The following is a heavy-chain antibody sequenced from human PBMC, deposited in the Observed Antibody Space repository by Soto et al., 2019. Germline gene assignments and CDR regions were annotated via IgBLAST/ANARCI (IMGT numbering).Heavy chain of an antibody. V-gene: IGHV4-59*01. CDR3: ASYHPWSGYNPSPEDAFDI. J-gene: IGHJ3*02. Sequence: SETLSLTCTVSGASITTYYCTWIRQPPGKGLEWIGNMFYSGSSNYNPSLKSRVTLSVDRSKHQFSLKLSSVTAADTAVYYCASYHPWSGYNPSPEDAFDIWGQGTMVT. CDR1: GASITTYY. D-gene: IGHD3-3*01. CDR2: MFYSGSS.